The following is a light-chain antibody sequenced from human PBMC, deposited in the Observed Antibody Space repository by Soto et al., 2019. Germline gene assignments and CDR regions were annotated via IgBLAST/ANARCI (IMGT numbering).Light chain of an antibody. CDR2: DAF. J-gene: IGKJ2*01. Sequence: DIQMTQSPSSLSAFVGDSITITCQASQDIKNYLNWYQHKPGKAPKLLIFDAFKSDTGVPSRFSVHRSGADFTFTLNNLQPGGIVTCFCQRFDWLPPTFG. CDR3: QRFDWLPPT. CDR1: QDIKNY. V-gene: IGKV1-33*01.